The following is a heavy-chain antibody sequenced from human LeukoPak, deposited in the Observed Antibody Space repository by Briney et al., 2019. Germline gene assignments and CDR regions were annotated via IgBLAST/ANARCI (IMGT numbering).Heavy chain of an antibody. Sequence: GGSLRLSCAASGFTFSSYGMHWVRQAPGKGLEWVAVISYDGSNKYYADSVKGRFTISRDNSKNTLYLQMNSLRAEDTAVYYCAKGSTGVNFDYWGQGTLVTVSS. CDR2: ISYDGSNK. D-gene: IGHD3-10*01. V-gene: IGHV3-30*18. CDR3: AKGSTGVNFDY. CDR1: GFTFSSYG. J-gene: IGHJ4*02.